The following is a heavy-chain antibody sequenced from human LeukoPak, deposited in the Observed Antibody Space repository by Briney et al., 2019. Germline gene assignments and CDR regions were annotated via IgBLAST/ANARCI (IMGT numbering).Heavy chain of an antibody. D-gene: IGHD6-25*01. Sequence: SVKVSCKASGGTFSSYAISWVRQAPGQGLEWMGGIIPIFGTANYAQKLQGRVTMTTDTSTSTAYMELRSLRSDDTAVYYCARRAAYYGMDVWGQGTTVTVSS. V-gene: IGHV1-69*05. J-gene: IGHJ6*02. CDR3: ARRAAYYGMDV. CDR1: GGTFSSYA. CDR2: IIPIFGTA.